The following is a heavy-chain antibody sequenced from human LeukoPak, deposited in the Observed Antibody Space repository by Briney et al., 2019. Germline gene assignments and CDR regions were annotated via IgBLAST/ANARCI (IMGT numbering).Heavy chain of an antibody. D-gene: IGHD3-10*01. J-gene: IGHJ4*02. Sequence: GGSLRLSCAASGFTFSSYAMSWVRQAPGKGLEWVSAISGSGGSTYYADAVKGRFTISRDNSKNTLYLQMNSLRAEDTGVYYCAKDPRGAYYYGSGSHNDYWGQGTLVTVSS. V-gene: IGHV3-23*01. CDR2: ISGSGGST. CDR3: AKDPRGAYYYGSGSHNDY. CDR1: GFTFSSYA.